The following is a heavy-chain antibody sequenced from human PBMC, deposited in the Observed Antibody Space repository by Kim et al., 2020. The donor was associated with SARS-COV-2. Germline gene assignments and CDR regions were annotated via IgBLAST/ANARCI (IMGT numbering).Heavy chain of an antibody. D-gene: IGHD3-16*01. CDR2: NGIK. V-gene: IGHV1-18*01. Sequence: NGIKKYAQKLQGRVTMTQDTVNTVYLELRSLRSDDTAVYYCARGGYAFFDFWGQGTQVTVSS. J-gene: IGHJ4*02. CDR3: ARGGYAFFDF.